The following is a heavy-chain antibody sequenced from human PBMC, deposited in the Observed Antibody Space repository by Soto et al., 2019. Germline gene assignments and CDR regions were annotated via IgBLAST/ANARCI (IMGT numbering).Heavy chain of an antibody. Sequence: QVQLVQSGAEVKKPGSSVKVSCKASGGTFSSYAISWVRQAPGQGLEWMGGIIPIFGTANYAQKFQGRVTITADESTSTAYTELSSLRSEDTAVYYCARVLNYYDSSGYSSPYGMDVWGQGTTVTVSS. V-gene: IGHV1-69*01. J-gene: IGHJ6*02. D-gene: IGHD3-22*01. CDR2: IIPIFGTA. CDR3: ARVLNYYDSSGYSSPYGMDV. CDR1: GGTFSSYA.